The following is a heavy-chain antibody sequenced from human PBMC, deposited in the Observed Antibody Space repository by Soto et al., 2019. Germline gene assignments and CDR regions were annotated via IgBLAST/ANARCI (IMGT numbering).Heavy chain of an antibody. CDR3: AKDSSVTAAGSGGWFDP. CDR2: ISFDGGNQ. J-gene: IGHJ5*02. CDR1: GFDFNTYG. D-gene: IGHD6-13*01. V-gene: IGHV3-30*18. Sequence: VQLVESGGGVVQPGRSLRLSCAASGFDFNTYGLHWVRQAPGKGLEWVAAISFDGGNQYYADSVKGRFTISRDKSNSTLYLQMNSLGAEDTATYFCAKDSSVTAAGSGGWFDPWGPGTLVIVSS.